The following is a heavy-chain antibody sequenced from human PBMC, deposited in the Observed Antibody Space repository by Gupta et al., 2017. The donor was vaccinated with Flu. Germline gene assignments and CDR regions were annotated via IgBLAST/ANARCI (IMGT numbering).Heavy chain of an antibody. D-gene: IGHD2-15*01. V-gene: IGHV1-3*01. J-gene: IGHJ6*03. Sequence: HWVRQAPGQSLEWMGWLSAGSGNTKYSQRFQGRVTITRDTSASSAYMELCSLTSEDTAVYFCARRRTNRYCCNGSCHYMDVWGKGTMVIVSS. CDR2: LSAGSGNT. CDR3: ARRRTNRYCCNGSCHYMDV.